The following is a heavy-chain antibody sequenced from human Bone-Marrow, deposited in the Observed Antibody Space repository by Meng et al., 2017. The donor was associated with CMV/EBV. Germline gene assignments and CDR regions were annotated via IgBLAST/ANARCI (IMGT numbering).Heavy chain of an antibody. J-gene: IGHJ5*02. CDR2: IYYSGST. Sequence: GSLRLSCTVSGGSISSSSYYWGWIRQPPGKGLEWIGSIYYSGSTYYNPSLKSRVTISVDTSKNQFSLKLSSVTAADTAVYYCARGLKDIVVVPAASRGWFDPWGQGTLVTVSS. CDR3: ARGLKDIVVVPAASRGWFDP. D-gene: IGHD2-2*01. CDR1: GGSISSSSYY. V-gene: IGHV4-39*01.